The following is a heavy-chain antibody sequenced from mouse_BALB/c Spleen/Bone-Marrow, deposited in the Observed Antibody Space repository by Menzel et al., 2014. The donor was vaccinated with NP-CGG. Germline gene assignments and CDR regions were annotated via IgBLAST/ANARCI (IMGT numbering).Heavy chain of an antibody. CDR3: ARDKGGILVDY. V-gene: IGHV7-3*02. CDR2: IRNKANGYTT. Sequence: EVKLVESGGGLVQPGGSLRLSCATSGFTFTDYYVNWVRQPPGKALEWLGFIRNKANGYTTEYSASVKGRFTISRDNSQSILYLQMNTLRAEDSATYYCARDKGGILVDYWGQGTTLTVSS. J-gene: IGHJ2*01. CDR1: GFTFTDYY. D-gene: IGHD1-1*02.